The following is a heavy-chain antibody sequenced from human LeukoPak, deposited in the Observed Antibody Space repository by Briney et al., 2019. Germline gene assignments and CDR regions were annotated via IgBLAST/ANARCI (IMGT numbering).Heavy chain of an antibody. J-gene: IGHJ4*02. CDR3: ARVRGDRPFDY. D-gene: IGHD3-16*01. Sequence: GGSLRLSCAASGFTFSSYWMSWVRQAPGKGLEWVANIKQDGSEKYYVDSVKGRFTISRDNAKNSLHLQTNSLRAEDTAVYYCARVRGDRPFDYWGQGTLVTVSS. CDR2: IKQDGSEK. V-gene: IGHV3-7*04. CDR1: GFTFSSYW.